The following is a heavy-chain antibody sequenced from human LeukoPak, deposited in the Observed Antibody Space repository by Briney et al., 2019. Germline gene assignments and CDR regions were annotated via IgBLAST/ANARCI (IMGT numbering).Heavy chain of an antibody. V-gene: IGHV3-7*01. D-gene: IGHD6-19*01. CDR3: ARDRDWGSSGWFDY. J-gene: IGHJ4*02. CDR1: GFTFRTYW. CDR2: INRDGSEK. Sequence: GGSLRLSCAASGFTFRTYWMTWVRQAPGRGLEWVANINRDGSEKYYVDSVEGRFTISRDNAKNTLYLQMNSLRAEDTAVYYCARDRDWGSSGWFDYWGQGTLVTVSS.